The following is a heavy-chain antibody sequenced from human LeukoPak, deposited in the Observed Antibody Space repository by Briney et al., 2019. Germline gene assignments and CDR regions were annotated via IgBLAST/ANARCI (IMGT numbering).Heavy chain of an antibody. CDR1: GGTFSSYA. CDR3: ARVGADYGDYVPNYYFDY. Sequence: SVKVSCKASGGTFSSYAISWVRQAPGQGLEWMGGIIPIFGTANYAQKFQGRVTITADESTSTAYMELSSLRSEDTAVYYCARVGADYGDYVPNYYFDYWGQGTLVTVSS. CDR2: IIPIFGTA. V-gene: IGHV1-69*13. D-gene: IGHD4-17*01. J-gene: IGHJ4*02.